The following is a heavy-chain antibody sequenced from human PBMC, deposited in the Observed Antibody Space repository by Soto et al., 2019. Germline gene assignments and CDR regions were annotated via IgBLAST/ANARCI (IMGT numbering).Heavy chain of an antibody. D-gene: IGHD2-8*02. CDR3: ARDKITGLFDY. V-gene: IGHV4-59*12. CDR1: GASISSYY. CDR2: IYHSGST. Sequence: SETLSLTCSVSGASISSYYWSWIRQPPGKGLEWIADIYHSGSTNYNPSLKSRVTISVDTSKNQFSLKLTSVTAADTAVYYCARDKITGLFDYWGQGTLVTVSS. J-gene: IGHJ4*02.